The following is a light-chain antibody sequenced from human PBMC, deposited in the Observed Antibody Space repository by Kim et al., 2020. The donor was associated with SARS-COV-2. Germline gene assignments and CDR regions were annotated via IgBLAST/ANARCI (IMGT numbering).Light chain of an antibody. J-gene: IGKJ1*01. V-gene: IGKV3-15*01. Sequence: VSPGEKVTLPCRAPHSVSSNVAWYQQKPGQAPRFLIYGASTRATGIPARFSGGGSGTEFTLTISSLQSEDFAVYYCQQYKIWPWTFGQGTKVDIK. CDR2: GAS. CDR1: HSVSSN. CDR3: QQYKIWPWT.